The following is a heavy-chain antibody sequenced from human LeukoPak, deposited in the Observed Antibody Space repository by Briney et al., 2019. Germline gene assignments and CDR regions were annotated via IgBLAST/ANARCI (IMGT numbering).Heavy chain of an antibody. Sequence: GGSLRLSCAASGFTFSSYSMTWVRQAPGKGLEWVSSISSSSSYIYYADSVKGRFTISRDNAKNSLYLQMNSLRAEDTAVYYCAFLLQYYDFWSGYGMDVWGQGTTVTVSS. V-gene: IGHV3-21*04. CDR2: ISSSSSYI. J-gene: IGHJ6*02. CDR3: AFLLQYYDFWSGYGMDV. CDR1: GFTFSSYS. D-gene: IGHD3-3*01.